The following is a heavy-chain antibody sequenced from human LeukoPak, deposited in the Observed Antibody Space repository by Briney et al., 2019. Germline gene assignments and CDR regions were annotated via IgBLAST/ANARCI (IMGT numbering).Heavy chain of an antibody. D-gene: IGHD3-10*01. CDR2: IKQDGSEK. J-gene: IGHJ4*02. CDR1: GFTFSSYA. CDR3: ARDLGASGSLDY. Sequence: GGSLRLSCAASGFTFSSYAMSWVRQAPGKGLEWVANIKQDGSEKYYVDSVKGRFTISRDNAKNSLYLQMNSLRAEDTAVYYCARDLGASGSLDYWGQGTLVTVSS. V-gene: IGHV3-7*01.